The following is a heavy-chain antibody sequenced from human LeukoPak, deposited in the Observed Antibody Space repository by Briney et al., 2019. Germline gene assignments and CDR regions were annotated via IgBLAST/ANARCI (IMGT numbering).Heavy chain of an antibody. D-gene: IGHD3-22*01. V-gene: IGHV3-15*01. Sequence: GSLRLSCAVSGFTFSSYSMNWVRQAPGKGLEWVGRIKSKTDGGTTDYAAPVKGRFTISRDDSKNTLYLQMNSLKTEDTAVYYCTTEVFYYDSSGSGARFDYWGQGTLVTVSS. CDR2: IKSKTDGGTT. CDR1: GFTFSSYS. CDR3: TTEVFYYDSSGSGARFDY. J-gene: IGHJ4*02.